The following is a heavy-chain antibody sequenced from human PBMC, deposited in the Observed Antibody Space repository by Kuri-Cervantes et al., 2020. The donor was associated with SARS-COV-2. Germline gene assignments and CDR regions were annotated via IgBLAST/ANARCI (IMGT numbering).Heavy chain of an antibody. J-gene: IGHJ4*02. D-gene: IGHD3-3*01. Sequence: GSLRLSCTVSGGSISTYYWSWIRQPPGKGLEWIGYLYYGGSTNYNPSLKSRVTISLDTSKNQFSLKLSSVTAADTAVYYCATSGYYDFWSGYYFDYWGQGTLVTVSS. CDR1: GGSISTYY. CDR3: ATSGYYDFWSGYYFDY. CDR2: LYYGGST. V-gene: IGHV4-59*01.